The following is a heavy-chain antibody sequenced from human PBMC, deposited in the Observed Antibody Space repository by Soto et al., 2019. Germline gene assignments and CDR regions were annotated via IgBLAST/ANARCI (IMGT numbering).Heavy chain of an antibody. CDR1: GFTFSDYY. J-gene: IGHJ4*02. D-gene: IGHD3-10*01. Sequence: PGGSLRLSCAASGFTFSDYYMSWIRQAPGKGLEWVSYISSSGSTIYYADSVKGRFTISRDNAKNSLYLQMNSLRAEDTAVYYCARAQEDYYGSGSPYYFDYWGQGTLVTVSS. CDR2: ISSSGSTI. CDR3: ARAQEDYYGSGSPYYFDY. V-gene: IGHV3-11*01.